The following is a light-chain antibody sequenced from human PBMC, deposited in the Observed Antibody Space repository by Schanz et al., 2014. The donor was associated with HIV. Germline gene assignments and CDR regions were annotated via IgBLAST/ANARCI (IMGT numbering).Light chain of an antibody. V-gene: IGLV2-14*01. J-gene: IGLJ2*01. CDR1: SSDVGGYDY. CDR2: EVS. CDR3: AAWDDSLNGRV. Sequence: QSALTQPASVSGSPGQSITISCTGTSSDVGGYDYVSWYQQHPGKAPKLMIYEVSERPSGVPDRFSGSKSGTSASLAISGLHSEDEADYHCAAWDDSLNGRVFGGGTKLTVL.